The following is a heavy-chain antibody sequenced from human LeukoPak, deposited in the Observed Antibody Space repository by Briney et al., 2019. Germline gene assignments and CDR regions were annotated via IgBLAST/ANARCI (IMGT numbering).Heavy chain of an antibody. J-gene: IGHJ4*02. CDR1: GFTFSSYS. Sequence: GGSLRLSCAASGFTFSSYSMNWVRQAPGKGLEWVSYISSSSGTIYYAGSVKGRFTISRDNAKNSLYLQMNSLRAEDTAVYYCARDGSGFYYWGQGTLVTVSS. V-gene: IGHV3-48*01. CDR2: ISSSSGTI. D-gene: IGHD3-3*01. CDR3: ARDGSGFYY.